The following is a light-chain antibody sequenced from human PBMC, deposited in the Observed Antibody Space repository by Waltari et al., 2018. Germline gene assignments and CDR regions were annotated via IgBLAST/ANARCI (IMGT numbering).Light chain of an antibody. CDR1: QGISSC. J-gene: IGKJ1*01. Sequence: DIQMTQSPSSLSASVGDRVTITCRAIQGISSCLAWYQQKQGKAPELLIYAASSFQSGVPSRFSGSGSGTDFTLTISTLQSDDVATYYCQQGFGTPRSFGQGTKVEI. CDR2: AAS. V-gene: IGKV1-12*01. CDR3: QQGFGTPRS.